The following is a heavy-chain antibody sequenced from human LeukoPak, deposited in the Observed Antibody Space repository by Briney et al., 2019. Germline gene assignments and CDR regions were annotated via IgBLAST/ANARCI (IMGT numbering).Heavy chain of an antibody. CDR3: ARDGAYSGYDFDY. CDR2: INPNSGGT. J-gene: IGHJ4*02. V-gene: IGHV1-2*04. Sequence: ASVKVSCKASGYTFTGYYMHWVRQAPGQGLEWMGWINPNSGGTNYAQKFQGWVTMTRDTSVSTAYMELSRLRSDDTAVYYCARDGAYSGYDFDYWGQGTLVTVSS. CDR1: GYTFTGYY. D-gene: IGHD5-12*01.